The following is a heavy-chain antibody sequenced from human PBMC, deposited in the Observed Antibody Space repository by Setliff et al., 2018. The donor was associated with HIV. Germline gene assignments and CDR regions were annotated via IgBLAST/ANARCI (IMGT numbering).Heavy chain of an antibody. Sequence: PSETLSLTCNVSGGSINSRTHYWGWMRQPPGKGLEWIGSIFYSGINYYNPSLEGRITLSIDLSKNQFSLKLTSVTAADSALYFCVRQSGSFWYVDPWGQGTQVTVS. CDR1: GGSINSRTHY. V-gene: IGHV4-39*01. CDR2: IFYSGIN. J-gene: IGHJ5*02. D-gene: IGHD1-26*01. CDR3: VRQSGSFWYVDP.